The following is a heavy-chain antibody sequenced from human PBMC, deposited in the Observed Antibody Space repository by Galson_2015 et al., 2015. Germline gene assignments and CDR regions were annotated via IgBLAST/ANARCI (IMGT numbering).Heavy chain of an antibody. V-gene: IGHV1-8*01. J-gene: IGHJ4*02. CDR1: GYTFTSYD. D-gene: IGHD2-2*01. CDR3: ASLNVVVPAALDY. Sequence: SVKVSCKASGYTFTSYDINWVRQATGQGLEWMGWMNPNNGNTGYAQKFQGRVTMTRNTSISTAYMELSSLRSEDTAVYYCASLNVVVPAALDYWGQGTLVTVSS. CDR2: MNPNNGNT.